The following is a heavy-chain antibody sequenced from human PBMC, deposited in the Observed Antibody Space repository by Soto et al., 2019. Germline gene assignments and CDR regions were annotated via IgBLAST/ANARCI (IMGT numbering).Heavy chain of an antibody. CDR3: SSMTTVTTFDY. D-gene: IGHD4-17*01. CDR1: GGSISSRY. V-gene: IGHV4-59*11. CDR2: ISYSGST. J-gene: IGHJ4*02. Sequence: PSETLSLTCTVSGGSISSRYWSWIRPPPGKGLEWIGYISYSGSTYYNPSLKSRVTISLDTSKNQFSLKLSSETAADTAMYYCSSMTTVTTFDYWGQGSLVTVSS.